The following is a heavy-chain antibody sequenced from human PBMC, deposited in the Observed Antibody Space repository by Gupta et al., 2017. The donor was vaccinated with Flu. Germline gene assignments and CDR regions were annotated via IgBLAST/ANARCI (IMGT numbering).Heavy chain of an antibody. CDR2: INHSGST. Sequence: QVQLQQWGAGLLKPSETLSLTCAVYGGSFSGYYWSWIRQPPGKGLEWIGEINHSGSTNYNPSLKSRVTISVDTSKNQFSLKLSSVTAADTAVYYCARGSSHRSRSDYFDYWGQGTLVTVSS. D-gene: IGHD3-22*01. CDR3: ARGSSHRSRSDYFDY. CDR1: GGSFSGYY. J-gene: IGHJ4*02. V-gene: IGHV4-34*01.